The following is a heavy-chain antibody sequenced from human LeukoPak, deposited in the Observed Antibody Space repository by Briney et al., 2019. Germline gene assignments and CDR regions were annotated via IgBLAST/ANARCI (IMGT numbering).Heavy chain of an antibody. Sequence: GGSLRLSCAASGFTFSDNYMTWIPKAPGRGLKRISYISCDSSYTKYADSVKGRFTISRDNAKHSLYLQMNSLRAEDTAVYYCARPRITTYRTFDYWGQGTLVSVSS. J-gene: IGHJ4*02. CDR2: ISCDSSYT. D-gene: IGHD2/OR15-2a*01. CDR3: ARPRITTYRTFDY. CDR1: GFTFSDNY. V-gene: IGHV3-11*06.